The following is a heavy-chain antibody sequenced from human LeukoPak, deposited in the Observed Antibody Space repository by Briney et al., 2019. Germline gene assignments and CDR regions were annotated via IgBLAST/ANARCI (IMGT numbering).Heavy chain of an antibody. CDR1: GFTFSSDG. CDR3: AKMGTSSSTIFDP. Sequence: SGGSLRLSWAASGFTFSSDGVHWVRQAPGKGQGWVSFVRFDGSNKYYADSVKGRFTISRDNSKNTVYLQMDTLRTEDTAVYYCAKMGTSSSTIFDPWGQGTLVTVSP. J-gene: IGHJ5*02. V-gene: IGHV3-30*02. D-gene: IGHD6-6*01. CDR2: VRFDGSNK.